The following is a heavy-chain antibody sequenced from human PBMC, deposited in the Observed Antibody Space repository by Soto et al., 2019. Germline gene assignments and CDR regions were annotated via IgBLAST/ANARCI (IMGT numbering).Heavy chain of an antibody. CDR2: IKSQASGGTI. Sequence: GGSLRLSCAASGITFIYAWMDWVRQAPGKRLEWVGRIKSQASGGTIDYAAPVKGRFTISRDDSKNTVYLQMNSLKTEDTAVYYCSHGYYQYFESWGQGTLVTVSS. J-gene: IGHJ4*02. V-gene: IGHV3-15*07. CDR3: SHGYYQYFES. CDR1: GITFIYAW. D-gene: IGHD5-18*01.